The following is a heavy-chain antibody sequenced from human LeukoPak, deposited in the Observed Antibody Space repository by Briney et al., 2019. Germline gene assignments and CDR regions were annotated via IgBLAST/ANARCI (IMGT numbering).Heavy chain of an antibody. V-gene: IGHV4-34*01. D-gene: IGHD3-10*01. CDR1: GGSFSGYY. CDR2: INHSGST. Sequence: SETLSLTCAVYGGSFSGYYWSWIRQPPGKGLEWIGEINHSGSTNYNPSLKSRVTISVDTSKNQFSLKLSSVTAADTAVYYCARNPPGWDYYGSGSYNPLYKGFDYWGQGTLVTVSS. CDR3: ARNPPGWDYYGSGSYNPLYKGFDY. J-gene: IGHJ4*02.